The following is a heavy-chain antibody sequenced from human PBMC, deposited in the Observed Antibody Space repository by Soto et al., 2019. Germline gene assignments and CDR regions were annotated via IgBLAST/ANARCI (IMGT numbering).Heavy chain of an antibody. Sequence: LRLSCAASGFTFSSYEMNWVRHFPGKGLELVSYISSSGNTIHYADSVKGRFAIYRDNAKSSLYLQMNSLRPEDTAVYYCARLSGTYGRRHYFDYWGQGALVTVSS. CDR1: GFTFSSYE. J-gene: IGHJ4*02. V-gene: IGHV3-48*03. CDR3: ARLSGTYGRRHYFDY. CDR2: ISSSGNTI. D-gene: IGHD3-16*01.